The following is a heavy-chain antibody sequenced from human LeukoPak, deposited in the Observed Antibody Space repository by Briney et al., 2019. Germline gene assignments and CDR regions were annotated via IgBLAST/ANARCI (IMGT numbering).Heavy chain of an antibody. V-gene: IGHV3-53*01. CDR2: IYSAGHT. CDR1: GFTVTTYY. Sequence: GGSLRLSCAASGFTVTTYYMSWVRQAPGKGLEWISVIYSAGHTYYADPVKGRFAISRDNSNNTLYLQMNSLRAEDTAVYYCARGIYGPYYFDSWGQGTLVTVSS. J-gene: IGHJ4*02. CDR3: ARGIYGPYYFDS. D-gene: IGHD2/OR15-2a*01.